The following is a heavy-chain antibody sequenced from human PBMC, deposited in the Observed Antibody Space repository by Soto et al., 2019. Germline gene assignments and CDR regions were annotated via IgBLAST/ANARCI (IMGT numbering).Heavy chain of an antibody. CDR3: AAREESWNADAFDL. V-gene: IGHV3-66*01. J-gene: IGHJ3*01. CDR1: GFTVSNKH. CDR2: LYTSGST. D-gene: IGHD1-1*01. Sequence: EVQLVESGGGLVQPGGSLRLSCAASGFTVSNKHMTWVRQAPGKGLEWVSVLYTSGSTYDADSVKGRFTISTDNSKNTLYLQMSSLRPEDTAVYYCAAREESWNADAFDLWGQGTMVTVSS.